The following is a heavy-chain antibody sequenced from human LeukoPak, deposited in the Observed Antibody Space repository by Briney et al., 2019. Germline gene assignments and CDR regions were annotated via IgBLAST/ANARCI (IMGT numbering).Heavy chain of an antibody. V-gene: IGHV4-38-2*01. Sequence: SETLSLTCAVSGYSISSGYYWGWIRQPPGKGLEWIGSIYHSGSTYCNPSLKSRVTISVDTSKNQFSLKLSSVTAADTAVYYCARGRSSSGWYNPLFDYWGQGTLVTVSS. CDR3: ARGRSSSGWYNPLFDY. CDR2: IYHSGST. D-gene: IGHD6-19*01. CDR1: GYSISSGYY. J-gene: IGHJ4*02.